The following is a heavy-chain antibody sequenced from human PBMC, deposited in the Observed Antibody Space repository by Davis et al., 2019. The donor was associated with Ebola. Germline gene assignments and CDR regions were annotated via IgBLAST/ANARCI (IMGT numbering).Heavy chain of an antibody. CDR3: ARQAGYSSSFLIEDY. Sequence: GESLKISCKAYGYSFDTFWTAWVRQMPGKGLEWMGIIYPFDSDAKYSPSFQGHVTISADKSINTAYLQWNSLKASDTAMYYCARQAGYSSSFLIEDYWGQGTLVTVSS. CDR2: IYPFDSDA. D-gene: IGHD6-13*01. CDR1: GYSFDTFW. V-gene: IGHV5-51*01. J-gene: IGHJ4*02.